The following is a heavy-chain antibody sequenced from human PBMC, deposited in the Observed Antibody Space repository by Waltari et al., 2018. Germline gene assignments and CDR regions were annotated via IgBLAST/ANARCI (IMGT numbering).Heavy chain of an antibody. D-gene: IGHD5-12*01. CDR3: ARGPLNGYNLPDYFDY. J-gene: IGHJ4*02. Sequence: QVQLHQWGAGLLKPSETPSLTCAVYGGSFSGYYWSWIRQPPGKGLEWIGEINPSGSTHYHPSLKSRVTISVDTSKNQFSLKLSSVTAADTAVYYCARGPLNGYNLPDYFDYWGQGTLVTVSS. V-gene: IGHV4-34*01. CDR2: INPSGST. CDR1: GGSFSGYY.